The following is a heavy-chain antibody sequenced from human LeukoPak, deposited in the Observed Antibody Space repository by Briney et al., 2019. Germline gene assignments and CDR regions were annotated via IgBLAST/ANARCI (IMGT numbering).Heavy chain of an antibody. CDR3: ARNRRKDYGSGSYYADAFDI. CDR1: GFTFSSYA. D-gene: IGHD3-10*01. Sequence: GRSLRLSCAASGFTFSSYAMHWVRQAPGKGLEWVAVISYDGSNKYYADSVKGRFTISRDNSKNTLYLQMNSLRAEDTAVYYCARNRRKDYGSGSYYADAFDIRGQGTMVTVSS. CDR2: ISYDGSNK. J-gene: IGHJ3*02. V-gene: IGHV3-30*04.